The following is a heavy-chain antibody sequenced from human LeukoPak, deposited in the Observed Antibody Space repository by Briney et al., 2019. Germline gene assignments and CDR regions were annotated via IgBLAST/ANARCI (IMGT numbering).Heavy chain of an antibody. CDR2: IRSSGNTR. Sequence: GGSLTLSCAASGFTFGSYTMNWVRQAPGKGLEWIAYIRSSGNTRNYADSVKGRFTISRDNSKNTLYLQMNSLRAEDTAVYYCAKKGYYDGSGYYMYYFDHWGQGTLVTVSS. CDR1: GFTFGSYT. V-gene: IGHV3-48*01. J-gene: IGHJ4*02. D-gene: IGHD3-22*01. CDR3: AKKGYYDGSGYYMYYFDH.